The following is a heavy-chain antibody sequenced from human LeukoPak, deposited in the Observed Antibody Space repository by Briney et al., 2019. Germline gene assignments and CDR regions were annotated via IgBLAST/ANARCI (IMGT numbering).Heavy chain of an antibody. D-gene: IGHD3-10*01. CDR1: GGSISSYY. J-gene: IGHJ2*01. Sequence: PSETLSLTCTVSGGSISSYYWSWIRQPPGKGLEWIGYIYYSGSTNYNPSLKSRVTISVDTSKNQFSLKLSSVTAADTAVYYCARGRRVRGVIIATRYWYFDLWGRGTLVTVSS. CDR2: IYYSGST. CDR3: ARGRRVRGVIIATRYWYFDL. V-gene: IGHV4-59*12.